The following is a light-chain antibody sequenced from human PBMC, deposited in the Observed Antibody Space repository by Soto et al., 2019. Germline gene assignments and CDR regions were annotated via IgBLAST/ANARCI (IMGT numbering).Light chain of an antibody. V-gene: IGKV4-1*01. Sequence: DIVMTQSPDSLAVSLGERATINCKSSQSVLYSSNNKNYLALYQQKPGQPPQLLIYWAYTRESVVPDRFSGRGSGTDFTLIIIRLLAEDVVVYYCQQYYSTPRTFGQGTKVEIK. CDR1: QSVLYSSNNKNY. CDR2: WAY. CDR3: QQYYSTPRT. J-gene: IGKJ1*01.